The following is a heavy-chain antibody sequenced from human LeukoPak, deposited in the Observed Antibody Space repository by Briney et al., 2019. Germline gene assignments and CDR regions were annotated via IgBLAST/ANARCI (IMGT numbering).Heavy chain of an antibody. J-gene: IGHJ4*02. CDR2: MIPFFGTA. Sequence: GCSVTVSCKASGGTFSSYVLSGVGQAPGQGVEWMGGMIPFFGTANYAQKFQSRVTITTDESTSTAYMELSSLTSEHPAVYYCARSIIHQYYFDYWGQGTLVTVSS. CDR3: ARSIIHQYYFDY. CDR1: GGTFSSYV. D-gene: IGHD3-16*01. V-gene: IGHV1-69*05.